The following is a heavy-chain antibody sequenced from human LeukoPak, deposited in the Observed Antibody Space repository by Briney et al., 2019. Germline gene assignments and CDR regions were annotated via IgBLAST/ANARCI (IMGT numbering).Heavy chain of an antibody. CDR3: ATYSSLNRREFQF. D-gene: IGHD3-22*01. V-gene: IGHV3-7*01. CDR2: IKTDGSEK. CDR1: GFTFSNYW. J-gene: IGHJ1*01. Sequence: GGSLRLSCEGSGFTFSNYWMGWVRQAPGKGLQWVANIKTDGSEKYYVDSLKGRFTISRDNAKNSLYLQMNSLRAEDTAVYYCATYSSLNRREFQFWGQGTLLTVSS.